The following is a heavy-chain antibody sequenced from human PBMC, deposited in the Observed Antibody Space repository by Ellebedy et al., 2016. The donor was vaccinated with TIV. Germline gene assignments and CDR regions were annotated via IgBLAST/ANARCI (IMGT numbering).Heavy chain of an antibody. Sequence: GGSLRLSXAASGFTFSDYYMSWIRQAPGKGLEWVSYISSSGSTIYYADSVKGRFTISRDNAKNSLYLQMNSLRAEDTAVYYCARENWNYYVDYWGQGTLVTVSS. CDR3: ARENWNYYVDY. D-gene: IGHD1-7*01. J-gene: IGHJ4*02. V-gene: IGHV3-11*01. CDR1: GFTFSDYY. CDR2: ISSSGSTI.